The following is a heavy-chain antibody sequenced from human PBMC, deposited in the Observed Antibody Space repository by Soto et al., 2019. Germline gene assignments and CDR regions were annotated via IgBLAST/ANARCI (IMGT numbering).Heavy chain of an antibody. CDR1: GFTFSSYA. CDR3: AIDSSPLFRWELLFDY. D-gene: IGHD1-26*01. CDR2: ISYDGSNK. J-gene: IGHJ4*02. V-gene: IGHV3-30-3*01. Sequence: QVQLVESGGGVVQPGRSLRLSCAASGFTFSSYAMHWVRQAPGKGLEWVAVISYDGSNKYYADSVKGRFTISRDNSKNTLYLQMNSLRAEDTAVYYCAIDSSPLFRWELLFDYWGQGTLVTVSS.